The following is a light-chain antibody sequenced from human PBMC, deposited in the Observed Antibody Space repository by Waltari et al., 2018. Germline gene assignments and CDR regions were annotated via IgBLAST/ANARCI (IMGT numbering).Light chain of an antibody. J-gene: IGLJ1*01. Sequence: SALTQPPSASASPGLSVTVSCTGTSGAVGGYNYCSWYQQHPGKTPKLIIYEVTKRPSGVPDRFSGSKSGNTASLTVSGLQAEDEADYYCNSFAGSNTHVFGTGTKVTVL. CDR1: SGAVGGYNY. V-gene: IGLV2-8*01. CDR2: EVT. CDR3: NSFAGSNTHV.